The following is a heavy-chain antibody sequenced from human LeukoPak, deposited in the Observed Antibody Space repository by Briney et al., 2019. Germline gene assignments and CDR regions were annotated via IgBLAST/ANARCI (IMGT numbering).Heavy chain of an antibody. D-gene: IGHD2-2*01. CDR3: AREYCSSTSCYFYWFDP. V-gene: IGHV1-18*01. CDR2: ISGYNGHT. Sequence: ASVKVSCKASGYTFTNYGISWVRQAPGQGLEWMGWISGYNGHTNYAQKFQGRVTMTTDTSATTVYMELGSLRSDDTAVYYCAREYCSSTSCYFYWFDPWGQGTLVTVSS. J-gene: IGHJ5*02. CDR1: GYTFTNYG.